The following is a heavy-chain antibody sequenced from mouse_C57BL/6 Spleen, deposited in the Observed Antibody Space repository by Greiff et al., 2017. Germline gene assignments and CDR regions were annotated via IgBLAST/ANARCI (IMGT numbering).Heavy chain of an antibody. CDR3: TRAYHDY. CDR2: IDPETGGT. J-gene: IGHJ2*01. CDR1: GYTFTGYE. D-gene: IGHD6-5*01. V-gene: IGHV1-15*01. Sequence: QVQLQQSGAELVRPGASVTLSCKASGYTFTGYEMHWVKQTPVHGLEWIGAIDPETGGTAYNQKFKGKATLTADKSSSTAYMQLRSLTSEDSAVYYCTRAYHDYWGQGTTLTVSS.